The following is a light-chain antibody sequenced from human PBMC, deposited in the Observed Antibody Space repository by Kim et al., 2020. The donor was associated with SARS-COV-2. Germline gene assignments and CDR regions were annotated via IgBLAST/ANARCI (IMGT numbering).Light chain of an antibody. Sequence: ASVGDRVTITCRASQGINKYLAWYQQKPGKVPKLLIYPASTLQSGVPSRFGGSGSGTDFTLTINSLQPEDVATYYCQQTSRAPRTFGQGTKVDIK. CDR1: QGINKY. CDR2: PAS. CDR3: QQTSRAPRT. V-gene: IGKV1-27*01. J-gene: IGKJ1*01.